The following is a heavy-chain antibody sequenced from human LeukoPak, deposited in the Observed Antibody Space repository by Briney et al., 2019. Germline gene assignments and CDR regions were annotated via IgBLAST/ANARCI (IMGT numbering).Heavy chain of an antibody. CDR2: FIPIFGTA. J-gene: IGHJ5*02. D-gene: IGHD2-2*01. V-gene: IGHV1-69*13. CDR3: ARSAPEGFWGPAVSLLSWFNP. CDR1: GGTFSSYA. Sequence: SVKVSCKASGGTFSSYAISWVRQAPGQGLEWMGGFIPIFGTANYAQKFQGRVTITADESTSTAYMELSSLRSEDTAVYYCARSAPEGFWGPAVSLLSWFNPWGQGTLVTVSS.